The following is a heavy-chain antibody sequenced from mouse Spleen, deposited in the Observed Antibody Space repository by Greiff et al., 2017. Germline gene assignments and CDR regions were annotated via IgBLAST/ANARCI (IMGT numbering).Heavy chain of an antibody. Sequence: QVQLQQPGAELVRPGSSVKLSCKASGYTFTSYWMDWVKQRPGQGLEWIGNIYPSDSETHYNQKFKDKATLTVDKSSSTAYMQLSSLTSEDSAVYYCARGGFRYYFDYWGQGTTLTVSS. CDR3: ARGGFRYYFDY. CDR2: IYPSDSET. CDR1: GYTFTSYW. V-gene: IGHV1-61*01. J-gene: IGHJ2*01.